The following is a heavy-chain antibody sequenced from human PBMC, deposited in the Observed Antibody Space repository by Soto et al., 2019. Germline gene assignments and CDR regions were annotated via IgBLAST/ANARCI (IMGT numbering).Heavy chain of an antibody. Sequence: ASVKVSCKASGGTFSSYTISWVRQAPGQGLEWMGRIIPILGIANYAQKFQGRVTITADKSTSTAYMELSSLRSEDTAVYYCARDPDMYDILTGPGHPNWFDPWGQGTLVTVSS. J-gene: IGHJ5*02. D-gene: IGHD3-9*01. CDR1: GGTFSSYT. CDR3: ARDPDMYDILTGPGHPNWFDP. CDR2: IIPILGIA. V-gene: IGHV1-69*04.